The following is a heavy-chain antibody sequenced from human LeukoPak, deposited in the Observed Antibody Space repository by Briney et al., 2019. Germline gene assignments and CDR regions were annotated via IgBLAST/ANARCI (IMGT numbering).Heavy chain of an antibody. CDR2: IKEDGTE. Sequence: SLRLSCAASGFTFSSYWMTWVRQAPGKGLEWVASIKEDGTEYYVDSVKGRFTVSRDNAKNSLYLQVSSLRAEDSAVYYCAKYRLVWLPAPVFDYWGQGTLVTVSS. CDR1: GFTFSSYW. CDR3: AKYRLVWLPAPVFDY. J-gene: IGHJ4*02. D-gene: IGHD5-24*01. V-gene: IGHV3-7*01.